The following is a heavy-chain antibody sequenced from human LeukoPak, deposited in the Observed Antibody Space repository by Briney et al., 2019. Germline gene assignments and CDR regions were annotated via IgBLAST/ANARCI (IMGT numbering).Heavy chain of an antibody. Sequence: PGGSLRLSCAASGLTVSSYYMSWARQASGKGLEWVTVIYSGGKTNYADSVRGRFTISRDISKNTRYLQMNSLRAEDTAVYYCARGVANYYDNSGYQNWGQGTLVTVSS. V-gene: IGHV3-53*01. CDR2: IYSGGKT. CDR3: ARGVANYYDNSGYQN. J-gene: IGHJ4*02. CDR1: GLTVSSYY. D-gene: IGHD3-22*01.